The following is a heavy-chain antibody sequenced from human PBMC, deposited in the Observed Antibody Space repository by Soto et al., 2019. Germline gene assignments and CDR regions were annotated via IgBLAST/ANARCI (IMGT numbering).Heavy chain of an antibody. CDR2: IYYSGST. CDR1: GGSISSYY. CDR3: ARQRGMATITRYYFHY. Sequence: PSETLSLTCTVSGGSISSYYWSWIRQPPGKGLEWIGYIYYSGSTNYNPSLKSRVTISVDTSKNQFSLKLSSVTAADTAVYYCARQRGMATITRYYFHYWGQGTRVTVAS. D-gene: IGHD5-12*01. V-gene: IGHV4-59*08. J-gene: IGHJ4*02.